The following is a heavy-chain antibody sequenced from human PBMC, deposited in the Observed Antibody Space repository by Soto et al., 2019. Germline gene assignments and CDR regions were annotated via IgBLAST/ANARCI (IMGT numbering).Heavy chain of an antibody. V-gene: IGHV1-8*01. Sequence: QVQLVQSGAEVKKPGASVTVSCKASGYTFTSYDINWVRQATGQGLEWMGWMNPNSGNTGYAQKFQGRVTMNRNTSISTPYMELSRMRSEDTAVYYCAREQTPYGMDAWGQGTTVTVSS. D-gene: IGHD6-13*01. CDR3: AREQTPYGMDA. CDR2: MNPNSGNT. J-gene: IGHJ6*02. CDR1: GYTFTSYD.